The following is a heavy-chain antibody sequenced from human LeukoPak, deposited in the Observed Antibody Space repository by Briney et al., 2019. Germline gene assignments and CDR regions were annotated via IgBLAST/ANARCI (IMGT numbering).Heavy chain of an antibody. Sequence: GGSLRLSCAASGFTFSSYGIHWVRQAPGKGLEWVAVISYDGSNKYYADSVKGRFTISRDNSKNTLYLQMNSLRAEDTAVYYCAKPGRGYGLDYWGQGTLVTVSS. CDR1: GFTFSSYG. CDR3: AKPGRGYGLDY. D-gene: IGHD5-18*01. CDR2: ISYDGSNK. V-gene: IGHV3-30*18. J-gene: IGHJ4*02.